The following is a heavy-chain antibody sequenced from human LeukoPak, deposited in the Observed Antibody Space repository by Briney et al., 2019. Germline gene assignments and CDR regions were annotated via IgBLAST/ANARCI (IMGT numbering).Heavy chain of an antibody. V-gene: IGHV4-31*03. CDR2: IYYSGST. D-gene: IGHD2-21*01. J-gene: IGHJ3*02. Sequence: PSQTLSLTCTVSGGSISSGGYYWSWIRQHPGKGLEWIGYIYYSGSTYYNPSLKSRVTISVDTSKNQFSLKLSSVTAADTAVYYCARVNTVIDAFDIWGQGTMVTVSS. CDR1: GGSISSGGYY. CDR3: ARVNTVIDAFDI.